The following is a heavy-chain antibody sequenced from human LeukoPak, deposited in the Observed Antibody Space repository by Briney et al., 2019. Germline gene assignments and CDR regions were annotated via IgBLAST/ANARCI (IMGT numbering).Heavy chain of an antibody. CDR3: ASTQTFDY. CDR1: GFTFSNYW. J-gene: IGHJ4*02. Sequence: PGGSLRLSCTASGFTFSNYWMSWVRQAPGKGLEWVANIKQDGSEKNYVDSVKGRFTISRDNAKSSLYLQMNTLRVEDTAVYYCASTQTFDYWGQGNLVTVSS. V-gene: IGHV3-7*01. CDR2: IKQDGSEK.